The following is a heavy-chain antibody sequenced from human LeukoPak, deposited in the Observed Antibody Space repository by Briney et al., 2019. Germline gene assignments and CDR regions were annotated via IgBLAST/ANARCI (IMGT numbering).Heavy chain of an antibody. CDR2: IYYSGST. J-gene: IGHJ3*02. CDR3: ARYGVAMDDAFDI. V-gene: IGHV4-59*01. Sequence: SETLSLTCTVSGGSISSYYWSWIRQPPGKGLEWIGYIYYSGSTNYNPSLKSRVTISVDTSKNQFSLKLSSVTAADTAVYYCARYGVAMDDAFDIWGQGTMVTVSS. CDR1: GGSISSYY. D-gene: IGHD3-3*01.